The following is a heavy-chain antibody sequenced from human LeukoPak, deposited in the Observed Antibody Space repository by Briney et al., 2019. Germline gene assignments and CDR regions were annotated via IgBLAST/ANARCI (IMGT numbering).Heavy chain of an antibody. Sequence: GGSLRLSCAASGFTFSSYAMSWVRQAPGEGLEWVSTISGSGASTYYADSVRGRFTISRDNSKNTLYLQMNSLRAEDTAVYYCARDSGYDSPVDYWGQGTLVTVSS. CDR2: ISGSGAST. CDR3: ARDSGYDSPVDY. V-gene: IGHV3-23*01. CDR1: GFTFSSYA. J-gene: IGHJ4*02. D-gene: IGHD5-12*01.